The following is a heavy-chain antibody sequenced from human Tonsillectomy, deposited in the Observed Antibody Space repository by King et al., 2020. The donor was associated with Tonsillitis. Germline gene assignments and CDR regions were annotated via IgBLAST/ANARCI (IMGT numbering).Heavy chain of an antibody. V-gene: IGHV3-9*01. CDR3: VKGFTAEAGPEENLQD. Sequence: VQLVESGGGLVQPGRSLRLSCVASGFTFDDYAMYWVRQAPGKGLEWVSGISWNSGSKAYADSVKGRFTISRDNAKNSLYLQMNSLRAEDTALYYCVKGFTAEAGPEENLQDWGQGTLVTVSS. CDR1: GFTFDDYA. CDR2: ISWNSGSK. D-gene: IGHD1-14*01. J-gene: IGHJ1*01.